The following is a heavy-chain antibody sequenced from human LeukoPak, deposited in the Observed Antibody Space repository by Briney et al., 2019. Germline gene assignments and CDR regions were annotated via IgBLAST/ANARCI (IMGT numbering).Heavy chain of an antibody. CDR2: IYTSGST. CDR3: ARELTYYYYSSGYSHSNPFDY. CDR1: GGSISSYY. V-gene: IGHV4-4*08. Sequence: SETLSLTCTVSGGSISSYYWSWIRQPPGKGLEWIGRIYTSGSTNYNPSLKSRVTISVDTSKNQFSLKLSSVTAADTAVYYCARELTYYYYSSGYSHSNPFDYWGQGTLVTVSS. D-gene: IGHD3-22*01. J-gene: IGHJ4*02.